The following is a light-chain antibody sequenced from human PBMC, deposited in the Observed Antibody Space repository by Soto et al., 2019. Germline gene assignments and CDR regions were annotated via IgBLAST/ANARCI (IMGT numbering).Light chain of an antibody. CDR1: QSISRR. CDR3: QQYNSYPWT. Sequence: DIQMIQSPSALSASVGDRVTITRRASQSISRRLAWYQQKPGKAPKLLIYDASSLESGVPAGFSGSGSGTQFTLTISSLQPHDFATYYCQQYNSYPWTFGQGTKV. V-gene: IGKV1-5*01. CDR2: DAS. J-gene: IGKJ1*01.